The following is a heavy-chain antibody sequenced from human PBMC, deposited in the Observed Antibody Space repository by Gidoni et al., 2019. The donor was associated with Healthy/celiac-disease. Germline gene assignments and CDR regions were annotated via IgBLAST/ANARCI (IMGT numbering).Heavy chain of an antibody. CDR3: AKVGYSGYGLSFDY. J-gene: IGHJ4*02. D-gene: IGHD5-12*01. CDR2: ISGSGGST. V-gene: IGHV3-23*01. Sequence: EVQLLESGGGLVQPGGSLRLSCAAVGFTFSSYAMSWVRQAPGKGLGWVSAISGSGGSTYYADSVKGRFTISRDNSKNTLYLQMNSLRAEDTAVYYCAKVGYSGYGLSFDYWGQGTLVTVSS. CDR1: GFTFSSYA.